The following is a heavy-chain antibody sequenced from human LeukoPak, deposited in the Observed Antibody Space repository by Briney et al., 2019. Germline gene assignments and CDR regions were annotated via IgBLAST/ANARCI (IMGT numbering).Heavy chain of an antibody. V-gene: IGHV3-21*01. Sequence: GGSLRLSCAASGFTFSSYSMNWVRQAPGKGLEWVSSISSSRSNIYYADSMKGRFTISRDNAKNSLYLQMNSLRAEDTAVYYCARARQQLYYYYGMDVWGQGTTVTVSS. CDR1: GFTFSSYS. CDR3: ARARQQLYYYYGMDV. J-gene: IGHJ6*02. D-gene: IGHD6-13*01. CDR2: ISSSRSNI.